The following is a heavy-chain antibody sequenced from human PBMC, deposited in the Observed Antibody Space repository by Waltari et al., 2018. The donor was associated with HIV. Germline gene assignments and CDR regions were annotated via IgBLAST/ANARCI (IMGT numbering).Heavy chain of an antibody. CDR1: GGSVSSSKYY. J-gene: IGHJ3*02. V-gene: IGHV4-61*01. Sequence: QVQLQESGPGLVKPPETLSLSCNVPGGSVSSSKYYWSWIRQSPGKRPEWIGYVYYNGATSYSPSLKSRVSISVDTSKNRFSLKLNSVTAADTAIYYCVRDRGASDIWGQGKMVIVSS. CDR2: VYYNGAT. CDR3: VRDRGASDI. D-gene: IGHD5-12*01.